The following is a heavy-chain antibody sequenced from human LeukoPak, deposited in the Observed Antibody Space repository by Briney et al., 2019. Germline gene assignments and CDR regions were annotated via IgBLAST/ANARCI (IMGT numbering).Heavy chain of an antibody. CDR2: ISGSGGST. Sequence: PGGSLTLSCAASGFTFSTYAMSWVRQPPGGGVEWVSAISGSGGSTYYAHSVKGRFNISRDNSKNTLYLRMNSLRAEDTAVYYCANGRGYSSEYKWGQGTLVSVSS. CDR1: GFTFSTYA. J-gene: IGHJ4*02. V-gene: IGHV3-23*01. D-gene: IGHD6-19*01. CDR3: ANGRGYSSEYK.